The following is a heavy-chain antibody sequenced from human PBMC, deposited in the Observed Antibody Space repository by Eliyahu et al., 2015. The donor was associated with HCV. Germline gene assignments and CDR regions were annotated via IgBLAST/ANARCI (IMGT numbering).Heavy chain of an antibody. CDR1: GYTFTNYA. Sequence: QVQLVHSGAEVKKPGASVKVSCKASGYTFTNYAMHWVRQAPGQSLEWMGWINTANGNTKYSQKFQGRLTITRDTSANTVYMELSSLRSEDTAVYYCARVGYTGYDVGWFDPWGQGSLVTVSS. CDR2: INTANGNT. D-gene: IGHD5-12*01. V-gene: IGHV1-3*04. CDR3: ARVGYTGYDVGWFDP. J-gene: IGHJ5*02.